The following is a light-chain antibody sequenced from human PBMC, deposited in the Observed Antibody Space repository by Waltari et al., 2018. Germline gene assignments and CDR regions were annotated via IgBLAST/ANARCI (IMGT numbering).Light chain of an antibody. Sequence: SYVLTQPPSVSVAPGETASITCGGDHIGSYSVHWYQQKPGQAPLLSIFYDSDRPSGIPARFSGSNSGNTATLTITSVEAGDEARYYCHVWHAHFDPGVFGTGTEVTVL. V-gene: IGLV3-21*04. J-gene: IGLJ1*01. CDR3: HVWHAHFDPGV. CDR1: HIGSYS. CDR2: YDS.